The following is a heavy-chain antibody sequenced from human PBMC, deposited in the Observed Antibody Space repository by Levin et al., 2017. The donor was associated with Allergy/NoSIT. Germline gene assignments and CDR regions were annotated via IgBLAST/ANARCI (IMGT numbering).Heavy chain of an antibody. CDR3: ARAEVGSEH. J-gene: IGHJ4*02. V-gene: IGHV4-61*02. CDR1: GGSISSGSYY. D-gene: IGHD3-10*01. Sequence: ASETLSLTCKVSGGSISSGSYYWSWIRQPAAKGLEWIGRIYSSGSANYNPSLKSRVTISGDTSKNQFSLKLSSVTAADTAVYYCARAEVGSEHWGQGTLVTVSS. CDR2: IYSSGSA.